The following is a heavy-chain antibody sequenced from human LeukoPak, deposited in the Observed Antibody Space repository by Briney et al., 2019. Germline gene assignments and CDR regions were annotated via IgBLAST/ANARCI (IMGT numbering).Heavy chain of an antibody. V-gene: IGHV3-23*01. CDR1: GFTFSSYA. Sequence: PGGSLRLSCAASGFTFSSYAMSWVRQAPGKGLEWVSAISGSGGSTYYADSVKGRFTISRDNSKKTLNLQMSSLRAEDTAVYYCAKDHGVNSPYFQYWGQGTLVTVSS. CDR3: AKDHGVNSPYFQY. J-gene: IGHJ1*01. D-gene: IGHD4-23*01. CDR2: ISGSGGST.